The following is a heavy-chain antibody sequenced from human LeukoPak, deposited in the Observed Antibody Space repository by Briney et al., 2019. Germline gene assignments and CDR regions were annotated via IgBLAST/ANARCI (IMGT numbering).Heavy chain of an antibody. V-gene: IGHV4-34*01. Sequence: SETLSLTCAVYGGSFSGYYWCWIRQPPGKGLEWIGQIKHSGSTNYNPSPKSRVTTSVDTSKNQFHLKLSSVTAAATAVYYCARGFIAACGLALGAFDIWGQGTMVTVSS. CDR3: ARGFIAACGLALGAFDI. D-gene: IGHD6-6*01. CDR2: IKHSGST. CDR1: GGSFSGYY. J-gene: IGHJ3*02.